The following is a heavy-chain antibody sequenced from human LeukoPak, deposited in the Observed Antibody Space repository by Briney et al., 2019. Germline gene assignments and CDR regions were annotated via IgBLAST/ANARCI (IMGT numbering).Heavy chain of an antibody. J-gene: IGHJ3*02. V-gene: IGHV3-23*01. CDR1: GFPFSSYA. CDR3: AKSQFCSGGSCFDAFDI. Sequence: TGGSLRLSCAASGFPFSSYAMSWVRQAPGKGLEWVSAISHSGGTTYYADSVKGRFTISRDNSKNTLYLQMHSLRAEDTALYYCAKSQFCSGGSCFDAFDIWGQGTMVTVSS. CDR2: ISHSGGTT. D-gene: IGHD2-15*01.